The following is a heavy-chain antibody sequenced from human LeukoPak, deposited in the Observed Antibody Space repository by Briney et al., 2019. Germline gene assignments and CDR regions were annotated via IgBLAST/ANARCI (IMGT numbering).Heavy chain of an antibody. CDR3: ARDRDGYNYDDY. CDR2: IYYSGST. D-gene: IGHD5-24*01. CDR1: GGSISSYY. J-gene: IGHJ4*02. V-gene: IGHV4-59*01. Sequence: SETLSLTCTVSGGSISSYYWSWIRQPPGKGLEWIGYIYYSGSTNYNPPLKSRVTISVDTSKNQFSLKLSSVTAADTAVYYRARDRDGYNYDDYWGQGTLVTVSS.